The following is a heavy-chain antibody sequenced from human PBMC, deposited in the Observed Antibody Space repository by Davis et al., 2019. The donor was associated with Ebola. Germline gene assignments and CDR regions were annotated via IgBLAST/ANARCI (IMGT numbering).Heavy chain of an antibody. Sequence: GESLKISCAASGFTFSSYGMHWVRQAPGKGLEWVAFIRYDGSNKYYADSVKGRFTISRDNSKNTLYLQMNSLRAEDTAVYYCAKDEYSSSSGAFDIWGQGTMVTVSS. D-gene: IGHD6-6*01. CDR1: GFTFSSYG. V-gene: IGHV3-30*02. CDR2: IRYDGSNK. CDR3: AKDEYSSSSGAFDI. J-gene: IGHJ3*02.